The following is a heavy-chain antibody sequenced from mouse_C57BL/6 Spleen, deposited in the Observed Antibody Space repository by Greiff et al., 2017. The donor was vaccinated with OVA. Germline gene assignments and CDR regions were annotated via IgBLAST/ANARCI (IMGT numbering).Heavy chain of an antibody. D-gene: IGHD2-5*01. J-gene: IGHJ4*01. CDR1: GFTFSNYW. CDR3: TAYSRAMDY. V-gene: IGHV6-3*01. CDR2: IRLKSDNYAT. Sequence: EVKLMESGGGLVQPGGSMKLSCVASGFTFSNYWMNWVRQSPEKGLEWVAQIRLKSDNYATHYAESVKGRFTISRDDSKSSVYLQMNNLRAEDTGIYYCTAYSRAMDYWGQGTSVTVSS.